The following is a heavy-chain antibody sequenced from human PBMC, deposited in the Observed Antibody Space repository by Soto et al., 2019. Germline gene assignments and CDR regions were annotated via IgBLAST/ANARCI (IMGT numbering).Heavy chain of an antibody. Sequence: ESLKISCKGSGYSFTSYWIGWVRQMPGKGLEWMGIIYPGDSDTRYSPSFQGQVTISADKSISTAYLQWSSLKASDTAMYYCARRYCSSTSCYIDAFDIWGQGTMVTVSS. V-gene: IGHV5-51*01. CDR1: GYSFTSYW. CDR3: ARRYCSSTSCYIDAFDI. D-gene: IGHD2-2*02. CDR2: IYPGDSDT. J-gene: IGHJ3*02.